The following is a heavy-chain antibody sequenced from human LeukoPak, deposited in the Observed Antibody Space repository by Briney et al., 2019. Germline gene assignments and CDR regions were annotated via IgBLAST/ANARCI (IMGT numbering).Heavy chain of an antibody. CDR1: GYSISSGYL. D-gene: IGHD3-22*01. CDR2: IDGSGTS. Sequence: PSETLSLTCTVSGYSISSGYLWGWIRQPPGKGLEWIGSIDGSGTSYYNPSLKSRVTISVDTSRNQFSLKMTSVTAADTAVYYCARDKYYYDSSGSTFDYWGQGTLVTVSS. J-gene: IGHJ4*02. CDR3: ARDKYYYDSSGSTFDY. V-gene: IGHV4-38-2*02.